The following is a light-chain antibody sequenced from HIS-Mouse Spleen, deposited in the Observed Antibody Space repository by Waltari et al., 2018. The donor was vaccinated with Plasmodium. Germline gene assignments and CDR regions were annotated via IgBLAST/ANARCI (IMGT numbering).Light chain of an antibody. CDR2: EDS. J-gene: IGLJ3*02. V-gene: IGLV3-10*01. Sequence: SYELTQPPSVSVSPGQTARITCSGGALPTTYAYWYQQKSGQAPVLVIYEDSKRPSGIPERFSGSSSGTMATLTISGAQVEDEADYYCYSTDSSGNHRVFGGGTKLTVL. CDR3: YSTDSSGNHRV. CDR1: ALPTTY.